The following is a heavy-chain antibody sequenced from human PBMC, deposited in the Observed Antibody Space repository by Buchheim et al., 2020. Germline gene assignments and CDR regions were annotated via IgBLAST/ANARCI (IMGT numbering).Heavy chain of an antibody. D-gene: IGHD4-17*01. CDR1: GFTFNNYA. Sequence: VQLLESGGGLVQPGGSLRLSCLASGFTFNNYAMIWVRQPPGKGLEWVSAISGNGASTYYADSVKGRFTISRDNSKNTLYLQVNSLRAEDTAVYYCAKRFSVTPSGWGQGTL. V-gene: IGHV3-23*01. CDR2: ISGNGAST. J-gene: IGHJ4*02. CDR3: AKRFSVTPSG.